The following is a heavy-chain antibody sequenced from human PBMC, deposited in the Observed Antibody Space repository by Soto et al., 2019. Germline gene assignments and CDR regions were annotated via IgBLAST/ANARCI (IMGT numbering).Heavy chain of an antibody. V-gene: IGHV3-72*01. Sequence: GGSLRLSCAASGLTFSDHYMDWVRQAPGKGLEWVGRTRNKANSYTTEYAASVKGRFTISRDDSKNSLYLQMNSLKTEDTAVYYCARANSGYDLDYFDYWGQGTLVTVSS. CDR2: TRNKANSYTT. CDR3: ARANSGYDLDYFDY. J-gene: IGHJ4*02. D-gene: IGHD5-12*01. CDR1: GLTFSDHY.